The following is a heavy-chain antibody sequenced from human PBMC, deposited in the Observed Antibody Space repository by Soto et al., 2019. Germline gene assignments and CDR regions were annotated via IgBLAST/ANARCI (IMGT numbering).Heavy chain of an antibody. D-gene: IGHD1-7*01. CDR1: GGSIGSGGYF. J-gene: IGHJ4*02. V-gene: IGHV4-31*03. CDR3: AGRTGTTPWFYY. CDR2: IYYSGST. Sequence: KASETLSLTCTVSGGSIGSGGYFWSWIRQHPGKALEWIGYIYYSGSTYYNPSLKSRVTISVDTSKNQFSLKLNSVTAADTAVYYCAGRTGTTPWFYYWGQGTLVTVSS.